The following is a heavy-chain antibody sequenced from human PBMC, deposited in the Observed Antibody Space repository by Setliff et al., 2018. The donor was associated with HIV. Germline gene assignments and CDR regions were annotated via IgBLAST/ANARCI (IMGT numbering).Heavy chain of an antibody. D-gene: IGHD6-19*01. J-gene: IGHJ3*02. CDR2: IYTGGAT. V-gene: IGHV3-66*02. Sequence: GSLRLSCAASGVTVSKNYMSWVRQAPGKGLEWASVIYTGGATFYADSVKARFTISRDNSRNTLYLQMNSLRPEDTAVYYCAKDFGYSSGWYLVSGTFDIWGQGTMVTVSS. CDR1: GVTVSKNY. CDR3: AKDFGYSSGWYLVSGTFDI.